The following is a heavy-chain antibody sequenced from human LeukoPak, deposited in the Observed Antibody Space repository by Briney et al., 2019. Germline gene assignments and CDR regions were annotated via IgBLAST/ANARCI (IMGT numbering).Heavy chain of an antibody. CDR3: ARGSHYYDSSGPSDAFDI. J-gene: IGHJ3*02. D-gene: IGHD3-22*01. CDR2: ISSSSSYI. CDR1: GFTFSSYS. V-gene: IGHV3-21*01. Sequence: GGSLRLSCAASGFTFSSYSMNWVRQAPGKGLEWVSSISSSSSYIYYADSVKGRLTISRDNAKNSLYLQMNSLRAEDTAVYYRARGSHYYDSSGPSDAFDIWGQGTMVTVSS.